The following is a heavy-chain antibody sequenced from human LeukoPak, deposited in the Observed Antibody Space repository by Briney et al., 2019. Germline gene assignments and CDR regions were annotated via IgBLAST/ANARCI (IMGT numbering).Heavy chain of an antibody. J-gene: IGHJ4*02. Sequence: SETLSLTCAVYGGSFSGYYWSWIRQPPGKGLEWIGSIYYSGSTYYNPSLKSRVTISVDTSKNQFSLKLSSVTAADTAVYYCARGGSGYDFIFDYWGQGTLVTVSS. CDR3: ARGGSGYDFIFDY. CDR1: GGSFSGYY. D-gene: IGHD5-12*01. CDR2: IYYSGST. V-gene: IGHV4-34*01.